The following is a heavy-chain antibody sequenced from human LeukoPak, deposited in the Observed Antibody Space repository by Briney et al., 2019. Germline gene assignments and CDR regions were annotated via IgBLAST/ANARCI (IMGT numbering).Heavy chain of an antibody. CDR3: AKVSRSITMIVVVKVNAFDI. Sequence: GGSLRLSCAASGFTFSSYSMNWVRQAPGKGLQWVSAISGSGGSTYYADSVKGRFTISRDNSKNTLYLQMNSLRAEDTAVYYCAKVSRSITMIVVVKVNAFDIWGQGTMVTVSS. CDR2: ISGSGGST. CDR1: GFTFSSYS. V-gene: IGHV3-23*01. D-gene: IGHD3-22*01. J-gene: IGHJ3*02.